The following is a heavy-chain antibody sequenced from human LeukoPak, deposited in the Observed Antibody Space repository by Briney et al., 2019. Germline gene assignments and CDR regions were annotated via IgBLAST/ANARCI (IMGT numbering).Heavy chain of an antibody. Sequence: ASVKVSCKASGYTFTVYYMHWVRQAPGQGLEWMGWINPNSGGTNYAQKFQGRVTMTRDTSISTAYMELSRLRSDDTAVYYCARDGWQQLVPNWFDPWGQGTLVTVSS. D-gene: IGHD6-13*01. V-gene: IGHV1-2*02. CDR1: GYTFTVYY. CDR3: ARDGWQQLVPNWFDP. CDR2: INPNSGGT. J-gene: IGHJ5*02.